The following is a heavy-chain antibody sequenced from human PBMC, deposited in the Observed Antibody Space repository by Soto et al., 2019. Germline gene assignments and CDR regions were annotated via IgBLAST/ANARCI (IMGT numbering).Heavy chain of an antibody. J-gene: IGHJ6*03. V-gene: IGHV1-69*02. CDR1: GGTFSSYT. Sequence: SSVKVSCKASGGTFSSYTISWVRQAHGQGLEWMGRIIPILGIANYAQKFQGRVTITADKSTSTAYMELSSLRSEDTAVYYCARVGITIFGVAPSPYYYMDVWGKGTTVTVS. D-gene: IGHD3-3*01. CDR3: ARVGITIFGVAPSPYYYMDV. CDR2: IIPILGIA.